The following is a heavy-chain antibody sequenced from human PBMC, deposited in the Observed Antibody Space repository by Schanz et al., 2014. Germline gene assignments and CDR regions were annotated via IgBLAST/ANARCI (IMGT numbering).Heavy chain of an antibody. D-gene: IGHD6-6*01. V-gene: IGHV3-21*01. CDR1: GFTFINYS. CDR2: ISSTSSYI. Sequence: EVQLVESGGGLVKPGGSLRLSCAASGFTFINYSMNWVRQAPGKGLEWVSSISSTSSYIFYADSVKGRFTISRDNAKNSLYLQMNSLRAEDTAVYYCVPMSIAAHWGQGTLVTVSS. CDR3: VPMSIAAH. J-gene: IGHJ4*02.